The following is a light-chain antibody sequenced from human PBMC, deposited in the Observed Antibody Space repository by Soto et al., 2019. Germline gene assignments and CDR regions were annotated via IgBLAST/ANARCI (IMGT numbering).Light chain of an antibody. CDR1: TSNIGASYD. Sequence: QPVLTQPPSVSGAPGQTVTISCTGSTSNIGASYDVHWYQHLPGTAPKLLIYDNSNRPSGVPDRFSGSRSGSSASLAITGLQAEDEADYYCHSYDSRLSASVFGGGTKLTVL. CDR3: HSYDSRLSASV. J-gene: IGLJ2*01. CDR2: DNS. V-gene: IGLV1-40*01.